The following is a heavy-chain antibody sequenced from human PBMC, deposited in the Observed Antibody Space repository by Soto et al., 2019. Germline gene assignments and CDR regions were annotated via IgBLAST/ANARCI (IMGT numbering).Heavy chain of an antibody. CDR2: INPSGATT. J-gene: IGHJ4*02. Sequence: QVSLVQSGAEVKKPGASVKVSCKASGYTFTSYYVHWVRQAPGQGLEWMGIINPSGATTTYAQNLQGRVAMTRDTSTSTVYMELSSLRSEDTAVYYCARRDCFSSSCYFKYWGQGTLVTVSS. CDR1: GYTFTSYY. V-gene: IGHV1-46*01. D-gene: IGHD2-2*01. CDR3: ARRDCFSSSCYFKY.